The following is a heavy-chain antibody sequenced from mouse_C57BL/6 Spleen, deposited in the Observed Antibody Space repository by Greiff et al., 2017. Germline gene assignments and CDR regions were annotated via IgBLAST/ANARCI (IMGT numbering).Heavy chain of an antibody. Sequence: EVKVVESGGGLVKPGGSLKLSCAASGFTFSDYGVHWVRQAPEKGLEWVAYISSGSSTIYYADTVKGRFTISRDNAKNTLFLQMTSLRSEDTAMYYCARAGNDAMDYWGQGTSVTVSS. V-gene: IGHV5-17*01. CDR1: GFTFSDYG. CDR3: ARAGNDAMDY. CDR2: ISSGSSTI. D-gene: IGHD2-1*01. J-gene: IGHJ4*01.